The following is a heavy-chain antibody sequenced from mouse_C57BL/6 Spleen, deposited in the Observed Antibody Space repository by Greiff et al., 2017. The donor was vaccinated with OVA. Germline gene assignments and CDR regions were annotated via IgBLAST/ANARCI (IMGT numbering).Heavy chain of an antibody. CDR2: IYPRDGST. CDR3: ARRENYYGSSYHFAY. D-gene: IGHD1-1*01. V-gene: IGHV1-78*01. J-gene: IGHJ3*01. Sequence: VQLQQSDAELVKPGASVKISCKVSGYTFTDHTIHWMKQRPEQGLEWIGYIYPRDGSTKYNEKFKGKATLTADKSSSTAYMQLNSLTSEDSAVYFCARRENYYGSSYHFAYWGQGTLVTVSA. CDR1: GYTFTDHT.